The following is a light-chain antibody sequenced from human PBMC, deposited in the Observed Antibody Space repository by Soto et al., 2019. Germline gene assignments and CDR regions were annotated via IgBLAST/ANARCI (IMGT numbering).Light chain of an antibody. V-gene: IGLV4-69*01. Sequence: QSVLTQSPSASASLGVSVKLTCTLSSGHSTYAIAWHQQQPDRGPRYLMTLNSDGSHTKADGIPYRFSGSSSGAARYLTITGLQSEDEADYYCQTWDTGTVVFGGGTKVTVL. CDR3: QTWDTGTVV. CDR2: LNSDGSH. CDR1: SGHSTYA. J-gene: IGLJ2*01.